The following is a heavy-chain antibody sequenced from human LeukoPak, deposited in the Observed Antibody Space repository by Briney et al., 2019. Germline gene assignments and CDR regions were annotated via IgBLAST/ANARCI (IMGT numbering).Heavy chain of an antibody. J-gene: IGHJ4*02. CDR1: GYTFTSYD. CDR2: IIPIFGTA. V-gene: IGHV1-69*06. CDR3: ARATPGRAICSGGSCYISGFDY. Sequence: GASVKVSCKASGYTFTSYDINWVRQATGQGLEWMGGIIPIFGTANYAQKFQGRVTITADRSTSTAYMELSSLRSEDTAVYYCARATPGRAICSGGSCYISGFDYWGQGTLVTVSS. D-gene: IGHD2-15*01.